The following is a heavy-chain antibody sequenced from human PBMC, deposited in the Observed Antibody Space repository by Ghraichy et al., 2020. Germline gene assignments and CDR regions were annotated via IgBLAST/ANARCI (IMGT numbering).Heavy chain of an antibody. Sequence: SGPTLVKPTQTLTLTCSFSGFSLSTYGMRMTWIRQPPGKALEWLARIDWDDFKSYSTSLKTSLTISRDTSKNQVVLTVTNVDPVDTATYYCARIAPSAEGTAFDFWGQGTLVTVSS. CDR2: IDWDDFK. CDR3: ARIAPSAEGTAFDF. V-gene: IGHV2-70*04. J-gene: IGHJ4*02. CDR1: GFSLSTYGMR.